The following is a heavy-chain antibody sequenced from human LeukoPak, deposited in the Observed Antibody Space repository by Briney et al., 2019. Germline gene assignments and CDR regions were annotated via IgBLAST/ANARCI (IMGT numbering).Heavy chain of an antibody. V-gene: IGHV4-59*01. CDR3: ARDVGGWYDY. CDR1: GGSISSYY. CDR2: IYYSGST. Sequence: SETLSLTCTVSGGSISSYYWSWIRQPPGKGLEWIGYIYYSGSTNYNPSLKSRVTISVDTSKNQFSLKLSSVTAADTGVYYCARDVGGWYDYWGQGTLVTVSS. D-gene: IGHD6-19*01. J-gene: IGHJ4*02.